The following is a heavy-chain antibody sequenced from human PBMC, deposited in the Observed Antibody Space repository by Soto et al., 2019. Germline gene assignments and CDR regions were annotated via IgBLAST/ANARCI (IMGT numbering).Heavy chain of an antibody. J-gene: IGHJ4*02. Sequence: QVQLVQSGAEVKKPGSSVKVSCKASGGTFSRSAINWVRQAPGQGLEWMGGIIPVFGNTNYAQKFQGRVTITADESTSTAYMELRRLTSEDTAVYYCARDGTLYYSNGYYYVYWGQGTLVTVS. CDR3: ARDGTLYYSNGYYYVY. V-gene: IGHV1-69*01. CDR2: IIPVFGNT. D-gene: IGHD3-22*01. CDR1: GGTFSRSA.